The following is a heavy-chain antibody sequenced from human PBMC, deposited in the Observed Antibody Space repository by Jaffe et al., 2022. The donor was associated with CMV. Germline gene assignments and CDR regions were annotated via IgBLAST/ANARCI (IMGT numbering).Heavy chain of an antibody. V-gene: IGHV4-34*01. CDR3: ARGAPYSGPKKHYYYYYMDV. D-gene: IGHD1-26*01. Sequence: QVQLQQWGAGLLKPSETLSLTCAVYGGSFSGYYWSWIRQPPGKGLEWIGEINHSGSTNYNPSLKSRVTISVDTSKNQFSLKLSSVTAADTAVYYCARGAPYSGPKKHYYYYYMDVWGKGTTVTVSS. CDR1: GGSFSGYY. CDR2: INHSGST. J-gene: IGHJ6*03.